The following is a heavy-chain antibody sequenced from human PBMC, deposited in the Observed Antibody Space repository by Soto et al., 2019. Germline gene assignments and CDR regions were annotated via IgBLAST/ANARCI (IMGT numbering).Heavy chain of an antibody. J-gene: IGHJ4*02. V-gene: IGHV4-59*01. CDR3: ARGRYYFDY. Sequence: SETLSLTCTVSAGSISSYYWSWIRQPPGKGLEWIGYIYYSGSTNFNPSLKSRVTISVDTSKNQFSLKLSSVTAADTAVYYCARGRYYFDYWGPGTLVTVSS. CDR2: IYYSGST. CDR1: AGSISSYY.